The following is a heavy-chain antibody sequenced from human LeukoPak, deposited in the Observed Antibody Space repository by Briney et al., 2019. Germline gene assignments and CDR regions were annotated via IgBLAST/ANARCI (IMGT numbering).Heavy chain of an antibody. V-gene: IGHV3-20*04. CDR2: INWNGGNT. J-gene: IGHJ4*02. CDR1: GFTFDDYG. CDR3: AKSDTAMVEGGFDY. D-gene: IGHD5-18*01. Sequence: PGGSLTLSCAASGFTFDDYGMSWVRHAPGKGLEWGSGINWNGGNTGYADSVKGRFTISRDNDKNSLYLKMNSLRAEDTALYYCAKSDTAMVEGGFDYWGKGTLVTVSS.